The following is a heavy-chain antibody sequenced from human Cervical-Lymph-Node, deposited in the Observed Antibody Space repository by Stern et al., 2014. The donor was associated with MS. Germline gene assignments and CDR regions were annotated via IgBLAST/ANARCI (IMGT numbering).Heavy chain of an antibody. CDR2: INPSAGNT. CDR3: ARDEGADY. Sequence: QVQLVQSGAEMKKPGASVKVSCMASGYSFTSYFIIWVRQAPGQGLEWMVIINPSAGNTNYAQKFQGRVVMTSDTPTGTVYLELSSLRSEDTAVYYCARDEGADYWGQGTLVTVSS. J-gene: IGHJ4*02. V-gene: IGHV1-46*01. CDR1: GYSFTSYF.